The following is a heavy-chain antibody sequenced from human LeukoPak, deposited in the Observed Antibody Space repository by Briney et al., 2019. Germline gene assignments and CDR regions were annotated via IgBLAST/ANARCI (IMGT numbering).Heavy chain of an antibody. CDR3: AKEGGVGGLDY. V-gene: IGHV3-30*02. CDR1: GFILRDYG. CDR2: VRFGGSGK. J-gene: IGHJ4*02. D-gene: IGHD3-16*01. Sequence: PGGSLRLSRTASGFILRDYGMHWVRQAPGKGLEWVAFVRFGGSGKYYADSVKGRFIISRDDSENTLYLQLNSLRVEDTGLYYCAKEGGVGGLDYWGRGTLVSVSA.